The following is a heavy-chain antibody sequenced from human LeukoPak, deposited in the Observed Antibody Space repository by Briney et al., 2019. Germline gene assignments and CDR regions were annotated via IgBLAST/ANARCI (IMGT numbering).Heavy chain of an antibody. CDR2: IKQDGSEK. V-gene: IGHV3-7*01. CDR1: GFTFSSYW. J-gene: IGHJ4*02. D-gene: IGHD6-13*01. CDR3: ARDPRGIAAVGAFDY. Sequence: GGSLRLSCAASGFTFSSYWMSWVRQAPGKGLEWVANIKQDGSEKYYVDSVKGRFTISRDNAKNSLYLQMNSLRAEDTAVYYSARDPRGIAAVGAFDYWGQGTLVTVSS.